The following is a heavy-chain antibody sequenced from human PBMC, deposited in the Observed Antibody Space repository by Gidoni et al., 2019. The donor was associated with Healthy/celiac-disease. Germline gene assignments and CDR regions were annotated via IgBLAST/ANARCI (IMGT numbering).Heavy chain of an antibody. D-gene: IGHD4-17*01. J-gene: IGHJ3*02. Sequence: QLQLPESGPGLVKPSETLSLTCTVSGGSISSSSYYLGWIRQTPGKGLEWLGSIYYSGSTYYNPSLKSRVTISVDTSKNQCSLKLSSVTAADTAVYYCARDPMTTVIEDAFDIWGQGTMVTVSS. CDR3: ARDPMTTVIEDAFDI. CDR1: GGSISSSSYY. CDR2: IYYSGST. V-gene: IGHV4-39*07.